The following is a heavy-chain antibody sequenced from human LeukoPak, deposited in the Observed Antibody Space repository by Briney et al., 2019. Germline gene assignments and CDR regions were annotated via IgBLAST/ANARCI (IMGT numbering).Heavy chain of an antibody. J-gene: IGHJ4*02. D-gene: IGHD6-13*01. CDR2: IYPGDSDA. CDR1: GYSFTSYW. CDR3: ARRYGAAAGF. Sequence: GESLKISCKGSGYSFTSYWIGWVRQMPGKGMEWMAIIYPGDSDAKYSPSFQGQVTISVDKSISTAYLQWSSLKASDTAMYYCARRYGAAAGFWGQGTLVTVSS. V-gene: IGHV5-51*01.